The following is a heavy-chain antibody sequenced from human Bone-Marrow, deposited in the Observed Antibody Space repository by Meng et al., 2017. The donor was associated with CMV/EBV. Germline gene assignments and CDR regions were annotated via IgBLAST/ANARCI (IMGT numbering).Heavy chain of an antibody. D-gene: IGHD1-26*01. J-gene: IGHJ4*02. CDR3: ARDWSGSDDY. Sequence: GESLKISCAASGFTFSSYWMHWVRQVPGKGLVWVSRIKSDGSSAHYADSVKGRFTISRDNGENTLYLEMNSLRAEDTAVYYCARDWSGSDDYWGQGTLVTVSS. CDR1: GFTFSSYW. V-gene: IGHV3-74*01. CDR2: IKSDGSSA.